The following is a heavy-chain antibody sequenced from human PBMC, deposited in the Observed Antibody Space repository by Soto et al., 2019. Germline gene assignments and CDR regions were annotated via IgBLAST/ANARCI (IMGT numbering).Heavy chain of an antibody. J-gene: IGHJ5*02. D-gene: IGHD6-13*01. CDR3: ARDWGSSPDWNWFDP. CDR1: GGSISSYY. CDR2: IYTSGST. V-gene: IGHV4-4*07. Sequence: SETLSLTCTVSGGSISSYYWSWIRQPAGKGLEWIGRIYTSGSTNYNPSLRSRVTMSVDTSKNQFSLKLSSVTAADTAVYYCARDWGSSPDWNWFDPWGQGTLVTVSS.